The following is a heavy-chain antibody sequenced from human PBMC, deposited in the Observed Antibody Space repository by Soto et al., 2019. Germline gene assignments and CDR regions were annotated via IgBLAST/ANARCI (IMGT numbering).Heavy chain of an antibody. D-gene: IGHD6-13*01. CDR1: GGSFSGYY. CDR2: INHSGST. V-gene: IGHV4-34*01. Sequence: PSETLSLTCAVYGGSFSGYYWSWIRQPPGKGLEWIGEINHSGSTNYNPSLKSRVTISVDTSKNQFSLKLSSVTAADTAVYYCARSIAAAGTWYYYYYYGMDVWGQGTKVT. CDR3: ARSIAAAGTWYYYYYYGMDV. J-gene: IGHJ6*02.